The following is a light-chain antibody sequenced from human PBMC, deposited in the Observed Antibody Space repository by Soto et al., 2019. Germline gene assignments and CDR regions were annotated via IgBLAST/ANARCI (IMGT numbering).Light chain of an antibody. CDR3: LQDYNYPLT. CDR1: QGISNE. CDR2: AAS. J-gene: IGKJ1*01. V-gene: IGKV1-6*01. Sequence: ATQMTQSPSSLSASVGDRVTITCRASQGISNELGWYQQKPGKAPKVLIYAASNLQSGVPSRFSGSGSGTDFTLTISSLQPEDFATYYCLQDYNYPLTFGQGTKVDIK.